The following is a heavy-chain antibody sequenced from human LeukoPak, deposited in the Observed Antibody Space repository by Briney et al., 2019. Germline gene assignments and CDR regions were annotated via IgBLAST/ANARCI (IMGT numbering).Heavy chain of an antibody. V-gene: IGHV4-4*07. J-gene: IGHJ4*02. CDR1: GGSISFYY. Sequence: PSETLSLTCTVSGGSISFYYWSWIRQPARKGLEWIGRIYSTGSTNYSPSLKSRVTMSVDKSKNQFSLNLSSVTAADTAVYYCARGIADPYSFDSWGQGTLVTVSS. CDR3: ARGIADPYSFDS. CDR2: IYSTGST. D-gene: IGHD6-13*01.